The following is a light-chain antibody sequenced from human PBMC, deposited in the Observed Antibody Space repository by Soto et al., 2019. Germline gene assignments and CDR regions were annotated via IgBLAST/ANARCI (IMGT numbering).Light chain of an antibody. CDR1: RSNIGSNT. J-gene: IGLJ1*01. CDR3: AAWDDSLKV. CDR2: SNN. Sequence: QSVLTQPPSASGTPGQRVTISCSGSRSNIGSNTVNWYQQLPGTAPKLLIYSNNQRPSGVPDRFSGSKSGTSASLAISGLQSEDEADYYCAAWDDSLKVFGTGTKVTVL. V-gene: IGLV1-44*01.